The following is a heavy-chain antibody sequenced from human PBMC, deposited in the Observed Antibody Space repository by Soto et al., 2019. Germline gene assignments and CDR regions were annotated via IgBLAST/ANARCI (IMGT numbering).Heavy chain of an antibody. V-gene: IGHV1-3*04. CDR1: GYTFTTYA. CDR3: ATWAQLGFDY. CDR2: INTVNGDT. D-gene: IGHD1-1*01. Sequence: QVQLVQSGAEVKKPGAPVKVSCKTSGYTFTTYAIHWVRQAPGRRLEWMGWINTVNGDTKYSQKFQGRITITRDTSAATVYMELSSLTSEDTAVYYCATWAQLGFDYWGQGTLVTVSS. J-gene: IGHJ4*02.